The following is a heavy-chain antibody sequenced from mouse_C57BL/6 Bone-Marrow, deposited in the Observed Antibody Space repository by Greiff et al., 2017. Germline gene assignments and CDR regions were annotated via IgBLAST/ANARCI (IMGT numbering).Heavy chain of an antibody. J-gene: IGHJ3*01. CDR3: ARAGYDCNAVAY. CDR1: GFTFSDYG. V-gene: IGHV5-17*01. Sequence: EVKLMESGGGLVKPGGSLKLSCAASGFTFSDYGMHWVRQAPEKGLEWVAYISSGSSTIYYADTVKGRFTISRDNAKNTLFLQMTSLRSEDTAMYYCARAGYDCNAVAYWGQGTLVTVSA. CDR2: ISSGSSTI. D-gene: IGHD2-14*01.